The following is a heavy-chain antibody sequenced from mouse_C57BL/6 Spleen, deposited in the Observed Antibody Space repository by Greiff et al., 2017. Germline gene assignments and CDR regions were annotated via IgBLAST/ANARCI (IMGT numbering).Heavy chain of an antibody. CDR3: ARGEAVGAYYAMDY. D-gene: IGHD1-1*01. V-gene: IGHV1-69*01. Sequence: QVQLQQPGAELVMPGASVKLSCKASGYTFTSYWMHWVKQRPGQGLEWIGEIDPSDSYTNYNQKFKGKSTMTVDKSSSTAYMQLSSLTSEDSAVYYCARGEAVGAYYAMDYWGQGTSVTVSS. CDR1: GYTFTSYW. CDR2: IDPSDSYT. J-gene: IGHJ4*01.